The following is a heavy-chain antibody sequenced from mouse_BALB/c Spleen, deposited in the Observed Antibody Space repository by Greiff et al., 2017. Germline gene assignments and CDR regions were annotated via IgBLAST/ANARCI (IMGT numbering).Heavy chain of an antibody. D-gene: IGHD2-4*01. Sequence: EVQLQQSGAELVKPGASVKLSCTASGFNIKDTYMHWVKQRPEQGLEWIGRIDPANGNTKYDPKFQGKATITADTASNTAYLQLSSLTSEDTAVYYCARMISYAMDYWGQGTSVTVSS. CDR2: IDPANGNT. CDR1: GFNIKDTY. V-gene: IGHV14-3*02. CDR3: ARMISYAMDY. J-gene: IGHJ4*01.